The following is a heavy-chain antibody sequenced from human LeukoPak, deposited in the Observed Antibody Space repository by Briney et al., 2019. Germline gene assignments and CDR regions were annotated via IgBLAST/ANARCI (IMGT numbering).Heavy chain of an antibody. Sequence: GGSLRLSCAASGFTFSSYSMNWVRQAPGKGLEWVSSISSSSSYIYSADSVKGRFTISRDNAKNSLYLQMNSLRAEDTAVYYGARDETGDGYYGMDVWGKGTTVTVSS. CDR1: GFTFSSYS. CDR2: ISSSSSYI. J-gene: IGHJ6*04. D-gene: IGHD7-27*01. CDR3: ARDETGDGYYGMDV. V-gene: IGHV3-21*01.